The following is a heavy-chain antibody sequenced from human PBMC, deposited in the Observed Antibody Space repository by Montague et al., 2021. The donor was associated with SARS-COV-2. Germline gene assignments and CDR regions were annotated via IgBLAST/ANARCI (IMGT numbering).Heavy chain of an antibody. V-gene: IGHV3-21*01. Sequence: SLRLSCAASGFTFSSYSMNWVRQAPGKGLEWVSPISSSSSYIYYADSVKGRFTISRDNAKNSLYLQMNSLRAEDTAVYYCARDPLDYGLWSSGSYYNAYYYYYGIDVWGQGTTVTVSS. CDR3: ARDPLDYGLWSSGSYYNAYYYYYGIDV. J-gene: IGHJ6*02. CDR2: ISSSSSYI. CDR1: GFTFSSYS. D-gene: IGHD3-10*01.